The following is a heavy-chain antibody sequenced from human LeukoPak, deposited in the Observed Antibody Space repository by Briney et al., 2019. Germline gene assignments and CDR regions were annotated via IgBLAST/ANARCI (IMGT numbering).Heavy chain of an antibody. CDR3: ARGDYYYDSSGPTDY. CDR1: GYSISSGYY. Sequence: PSETLSLTCTVSGYSISSGYYWGWIRQPPGKGLEWIGSIYHSGSTYYNPSLKSRVTISVDTSKNQFSLKLSSVTAADTAVYYCARGDYYYDSSGPTDYWGQGTLVTVSS. CDR2: IYHSGST. J-gene: IGHJ4*02. V-gene: IGHV4-38-2*02. D-gene: IGHD3-22*01.